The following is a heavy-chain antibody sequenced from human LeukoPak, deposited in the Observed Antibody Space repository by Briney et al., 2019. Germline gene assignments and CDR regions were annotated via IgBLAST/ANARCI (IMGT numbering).Heavy chain of an antibody. Sequence: GGSLRLSCAASGFTFSTYWMTWVRQAPGKGLEWVANMKQDGSEKYYVDSVKGRFTISRDNAKNSMYLQMDSLRAEDTAVYFCARGGFPAAWDYWGQGTLVTVSS. CDR3: ARGGFPAAWDY. CDR2: MKQDGSEK. CDR1: GFTFSTYW. D-gene: IGHD6-13*01. J-gene: IGHJ4*02. V-gene: IGHV3-7*02.